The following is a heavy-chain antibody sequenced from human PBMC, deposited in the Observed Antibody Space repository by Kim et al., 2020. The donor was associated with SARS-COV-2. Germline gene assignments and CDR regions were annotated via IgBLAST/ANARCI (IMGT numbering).Heavy chain of an antibody. Sequence: GGSLRLSCATFEFTFRVAAMAWIRHAPGKGLEWVSAAIGGGGSTFYAESVRGRLTISRDTATNTLYRQMNNLRVEDTAVYYCAKFYAPLGWGLGTLV. V-gene: IGHV3-23*01. CDR2: AIGGGGST. J-gene: IGHJ4*02. D-gene: IGHD2-2*01. CDR1: EFTFRVAA. CDR3: AKFYAPLG.